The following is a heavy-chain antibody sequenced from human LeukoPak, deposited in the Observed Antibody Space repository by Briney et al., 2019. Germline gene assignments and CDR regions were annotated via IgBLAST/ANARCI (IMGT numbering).Heavy chain of an antibody. V-gene: IGHV3-30*18. CDR2: ISNEGSNK. CDR3: AKVHTSGYHYFDY. J-gene: IGHJ4*02. CDR1: GFPFSSYA. Sequence: VGSQRLSCVASGFPFSSYAMAWVRQAPGKGLEWVALISNEGSNKDYVDSVKGRFTISRDSSKNTLYLQRNSLTPEDTAVYYCAKVHTSGYHYFDYWGQGTLVTVSS. D-gene: IGHD5-12*01.